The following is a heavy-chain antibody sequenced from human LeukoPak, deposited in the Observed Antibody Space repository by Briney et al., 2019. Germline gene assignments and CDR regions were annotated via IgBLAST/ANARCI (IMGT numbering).Heavy chain of an antibody. CDR1: GFTFSSYG. Sequence: GGSLRLSCAASGFTFSSYGMSWVRQAPGKGLEWVSAISGSGGSTYYADSVKGRFTISRDNSKNTLYLQMNSLRAEDTAVYYCARDKKPIVGATYGAFDIWGQGTMVTVSS. CDR2: ISGSGGST. CDR3: ARDKKPIVGATYGAFDI. V-gene: IGHV3-23*01. J-gene: IGHJ3*02. D-gene: IGHD1-26*01.